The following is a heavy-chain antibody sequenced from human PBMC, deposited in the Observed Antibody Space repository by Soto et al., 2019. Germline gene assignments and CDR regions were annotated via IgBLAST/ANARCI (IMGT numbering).Heavy chain of an antibody. V-gene: IGHV1-69*01. Sequence: QVQLVQSGAEVKKPGSSVKVSCKASGGTFSSYAISWVRQAPGQGLEWMGGIIPIFGTANYAQKFQVRVTLTADESTSTAYMELSSLRSEDTAVYYCARRAYCSSTSCPYYYYGMDVWGQGTTVTVSS. CDR2: IIPIFGTA. J-gene: IGHJ6*02. D-gene: IGHD2-2*01. CDR3: ARRAYCSSTSCPYYYYGMDV. CDR1: GGTFSSYA.